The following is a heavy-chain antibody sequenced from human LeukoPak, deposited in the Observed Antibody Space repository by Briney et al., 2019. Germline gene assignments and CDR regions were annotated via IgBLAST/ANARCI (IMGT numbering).Heavy chain of an antibody. J-gene: IGHJ5*01. D-gene: IGHD5-12*01. CDR2: IHASGST. CDR1: GGSISNFY. V-gene: IGHV4-4*07. CDR3: ARGMSAAYDYNWFDS. Sequence: KPSETLSLTCTVSGGSISNFYWSWIRQPAGRGLEWIGRIHASGSTRYNPSLKSRVTMSVDTSKNQFSLKPTSVTAADTALYFCARGMSAAYDYNWFDSWGQGTLVTVSS.